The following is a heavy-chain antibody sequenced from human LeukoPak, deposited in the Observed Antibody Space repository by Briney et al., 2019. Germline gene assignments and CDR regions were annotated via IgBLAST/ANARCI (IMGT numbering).Heavy chain of an antibody. CDR1: GDSITSSGYY. Sequence: SETLSLTCTVSGDSITSSGYYWGWIRQPPEKGLEWIGTIYYSGSTYYNPSLKSRVTISVDTSKNQFSLKLSSVTAADTAVYYCARTYYDFWSGSRFYMDVWGKGTTVTISS. V-gene: IGHV4-39*07. J-gene: IGHJ6*03. CDR2: IYYSGST. D-gene: IGHD3-3*01. CDR3: ARTYYDFWSGSRFYMDV.